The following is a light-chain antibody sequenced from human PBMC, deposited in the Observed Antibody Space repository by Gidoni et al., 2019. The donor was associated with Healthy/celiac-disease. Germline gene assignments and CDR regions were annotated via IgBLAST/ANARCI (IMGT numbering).Light chain of an antibody. CDR3: QAWDSSTVV. Sequence: PGRTASITCSGDKLGDKYACWYQQKPGQSPVLVIYQDSKRPSGIPERFSGSNSGNTATLTISGTQAMDEADYYCQAWDSSTVVFGGGTKLTVL. CDR1: KLGDKY. J-gene: IGLJ2*01. CDR2: QDS. V-gene: IGLV3-1*01.